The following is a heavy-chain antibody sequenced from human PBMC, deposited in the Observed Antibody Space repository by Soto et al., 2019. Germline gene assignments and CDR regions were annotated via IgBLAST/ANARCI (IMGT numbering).Heavy chain of an antibody. CDR3: ARENQQYGFDI. V-gene: IGHV1-46*01. CDR1: GYTLTSYY. J-gene: IGHJ3*02. CDR2: INPSIGGT. D-gene: IGHD2-2*01. Sequence: QVQLVQSGAEVKKPGASVKVSCKASGYTLTSYYMHWVRQAPGQGLEWMGIINPSIGGTSFAQKFLGRVTMTRDTSTGTVYMELSSLRSEDTAMYYCARENQQYGFDIWGLGTMVIVSS.